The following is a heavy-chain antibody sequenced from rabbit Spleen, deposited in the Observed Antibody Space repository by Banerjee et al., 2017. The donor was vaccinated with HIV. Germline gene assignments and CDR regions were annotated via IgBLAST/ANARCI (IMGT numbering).Heavy chain of an antibody. CDR2: IDAGSSGNT. CDR3: AGRYDNSATGMAL. CDR1: GIDFSSYYY. J-gene: IGHJ6*01. D-gene: IGHD1-1*01. V-gene: IGHV1S45*01. Sequence: QEQLVESGGDLVKPGASLTLTCKASGIDFSSYYYMCWVRQAPGKGLEWIGCIDAGSSGNTYYASWEKGRFPISKPSSPPMPLKRPSLTVADTPPYFCAGRYDNSATGMALGGPGTRVPVS.